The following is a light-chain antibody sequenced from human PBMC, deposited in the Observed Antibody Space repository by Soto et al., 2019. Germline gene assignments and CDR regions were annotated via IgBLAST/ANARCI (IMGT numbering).Light chain of an antibody. J-gene: IGKJ2*01. CDR2: GVS. Sequence: AIPMTQSPSSLSASVGDRVTITCRASQGIRNDLGWYQQKPGKAPKLLISGVSRLQSGVPSRFSGSGSGTDFTLIISNLQPDDFATYFCLQHYTLPRTFGQGTKLEIK. CDR3: LQHYTLPRT. CDR1: QGIRND. V-gene: IGKV1-6*01.